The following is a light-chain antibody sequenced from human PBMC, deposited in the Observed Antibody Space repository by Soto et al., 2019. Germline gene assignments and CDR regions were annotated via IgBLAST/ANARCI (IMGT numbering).Light chain of an antibody. CDR3: QQYNNYSGT. CDR2: DAS. J-gene: IGKJ1*01. CDR1: QSISSW. V-gene: IGKV1-5*01. Sequence: DIQMTQSPSTLSASVGDRVTITCRASQSISSWLAWYQQKPGKAPKLLIYDASSLESGVPSRFSGSGSGTEFPLTICSLQPDDFATYYCQQYNNYSGTFGQGTKVEIK.